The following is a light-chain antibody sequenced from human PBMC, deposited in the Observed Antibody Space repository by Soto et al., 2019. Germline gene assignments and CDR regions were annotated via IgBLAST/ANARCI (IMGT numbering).Light chain of an antibody. CDR1: QGIRDE. V-gene: IGKV1-6*01. Sequence: AIQMTQSPSSLSASVGDRVTITCRASQGIRDELGWYQQKAGKAPNLLISAASRLQSGVPSRFSGRGSGTDFTLTISSLQPEDFATYYCLQDYDYPRTFGGGTKVDIK. J-gene: IGKJ4*02. CDR3: LQDYDYPRT. CDR2: AAS.